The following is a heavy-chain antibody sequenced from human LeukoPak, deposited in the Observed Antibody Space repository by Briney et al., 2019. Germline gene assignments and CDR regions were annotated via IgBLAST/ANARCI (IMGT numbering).Heavy chain of an antibody. V-gene: IGHV3-30-3*01. CDR3: ARPLTTVTDGAFDI. D-gene: IGHD4-11*01. J-gene: IGHJ3*02. Sequence: GRSLRLSCAASGFTFSSYAMHWVRQAPGKGLEWVAVISYHGSNKYYADSVKGRFTIFRDNSKNTLYLEMNSLRREDTAVYYCARPLTTVTDGAFDIWGQGTMVTVSS. CDR1: GFTFSSYA. CDR2: ISYHGSNK.